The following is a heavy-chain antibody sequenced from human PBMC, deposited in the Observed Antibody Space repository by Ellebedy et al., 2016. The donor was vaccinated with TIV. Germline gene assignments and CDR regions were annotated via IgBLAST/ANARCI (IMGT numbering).Heavy chain of an antibody. CDR1: GYTFTAYY. V-gene: IGHV1-2*02. J-gene: IGHJ4*02. CDR2: INTKSGGT. CDR3: ARDPMVADERGRSFDH. Sequence: AASVKVSCKASGYTFTAYYVHWVRQAPGQGLEWMGWINTKSGGTNSAQHFQGRVAMTRDPSISTAYMELSSLASDDTAVYYCARDPMVADERGRSFDHWGQGTLVTVSS. D-gene: IGHD4/OR15-4a*01.